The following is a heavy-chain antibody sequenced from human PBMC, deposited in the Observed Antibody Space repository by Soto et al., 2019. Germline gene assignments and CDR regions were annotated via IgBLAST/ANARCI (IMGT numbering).Heavy chain of an antibody. V-gene: IGHV3-74*01. CDR1: GFTFSGFW. CDR3: VRVKETSGWGAFDY. D-gene: IGHD6-19*01. CDR2: INGDGSVT. J-gene: IGHJ4*02. Sequence: EVQLVESGGGLVQPGGSLRLSCTASGFTFSGFWMHWVRQAPGKGLVWVSRINGDGSVTNYADSVKGRCTISRDNGKNTLYLQMTSLRVEDTAVYYCVRVKETSGWGAFDYWGQGTLVTVSS.